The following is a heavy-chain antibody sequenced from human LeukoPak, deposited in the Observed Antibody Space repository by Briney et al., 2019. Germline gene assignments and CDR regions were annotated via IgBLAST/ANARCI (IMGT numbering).Heavy chain of an antibody. J-gene: IGHJ4*02. Sequence: PGGSLRLSCAASGFTFDDYAMHWVRQAPGKGLEWVSGISWNSGSIDYADSVKGRFTISRDNSKNSLSLQMNSLRAEDTALYYCAKDGKNFFDYWGQGTLVTVSS. CDR1: GFTFDDYA. CDR2: ISWNSGSI. V-gene: IGHV3-9*01. CDR3: AKDGKNFFDY.